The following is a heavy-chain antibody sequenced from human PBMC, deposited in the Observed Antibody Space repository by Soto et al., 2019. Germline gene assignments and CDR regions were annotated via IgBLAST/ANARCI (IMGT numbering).Heavy chain of an antibody. V-gene: IGHV1-18*01. CDR1: GYPFTSYG. D-gene: IGHD5-12*01. Sequence: QGQLLQSGDEVKTPGASVRVSCRASGYPFTSYGISWVRQAPGQGLEWVAWISAYNGKRDTAQKFQGRVTMTLDTSTDTAHMDLGDLTSADTAVYYCARGRIVASIHDAFGMWGQGTKVTVSS. CDR2: ISAYNGKR. CDR3: ARGRIVASIHDAFGM. J-gene: IGHJ3*02.